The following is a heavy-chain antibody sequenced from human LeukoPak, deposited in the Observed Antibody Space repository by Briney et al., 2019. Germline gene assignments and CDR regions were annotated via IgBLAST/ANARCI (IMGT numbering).Heavy chain of an antibody. CDR2: ISSSSSYI. CDR3: ARRTLTGHNYFDY. CDR1: GFTFSSYS. V-gene: IGHV3-21*01. Sequence: PGGFLRLSCAASGFTFSSYSMNWVRQAPGKGLEWVSSISSSSSYIYYADSVKGRFTISRDNAKNSLYLQMNSLRAEDTAVYYCARRTLTGHNYFDYWGQGTLVTVSS. J-gene: IGHJ4*02. D-gene: IGHD3-9*01.